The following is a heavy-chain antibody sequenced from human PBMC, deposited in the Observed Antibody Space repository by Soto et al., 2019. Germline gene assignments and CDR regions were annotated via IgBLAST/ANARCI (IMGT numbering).Heavy chain of an antibody. D-gene: IGHD2-2*02. J-gene: IGHJ5*02. CDR2: INAGNGNT. Sequence: ASVKVSCKASGYTFTSYAMHWVRQAPGQRLEWMGWINAGNGNTKYSQKFQGRVTITRDTSASTAYMELSSLRSEDTAVYYCARDRRQYCSSTSCYNGWFDPWGQGTLVTVSS. V-gene: IGHV1-3*01. CDR3: ARDRRQYCSSTSCYNGWFDP. CDR1: GYTFTSYA.